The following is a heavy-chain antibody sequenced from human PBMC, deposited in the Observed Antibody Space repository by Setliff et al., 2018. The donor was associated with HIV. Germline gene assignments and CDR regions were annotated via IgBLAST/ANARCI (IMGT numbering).Heavy chain of an antibody. Sequence: GASVKVSCKASGYTFTSYAIHWVRQAPGQRLEWMGWINAGNGNTKYSQKFQGRVTITRDTSASTAYMELGSLRSEDTAVYYCAREGGEEGALGWFDPWGQGTLVTVSS. J-gene: IGHJ5*02. CDR2: INAGNGNT. CDR1: GYTFTSYA. CDR3: AREGGEEGALGWFDP. D-gene: IGHD1-26*01. V-gene: IGHV1-3*01.